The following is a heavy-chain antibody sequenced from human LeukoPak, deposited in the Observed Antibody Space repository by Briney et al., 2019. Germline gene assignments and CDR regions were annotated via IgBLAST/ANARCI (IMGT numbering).Heavy chain of an antibody. Sequence: PSQTLSLTCTVSGGSISSGSHYWSWIRQPPGKGLEWIGYTSYTGSTYYYPSLKSRLTISVDTSENQFSLKLSSVTAADTAVYYCARVPETYNFGPLESWGRGALVTVSS. CDR2: TSYTGST. D-gene: IGHD1-20*01. J-gene: IGHJ5*02. V-gene: IGHV4-31*03. CDR3: ARVPETYNFGPLES. CDR1: GGSISSGSHY.